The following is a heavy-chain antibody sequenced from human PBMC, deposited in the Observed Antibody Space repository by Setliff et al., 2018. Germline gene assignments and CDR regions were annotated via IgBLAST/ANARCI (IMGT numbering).Heavy chain of an antibody. CDR1: GYSFSIYW. J-gene: IGHJ3*02. V-gene: IGHV5-51*01. Sequence: GESLTISCKGSGYSFSIYWIGWVRQMPGKGLEWVGIIYPGDSDTIYRPSFRGQVTISADKSISTAYLQWSSLKASDTAMYYCARRAGDAFDIWGQGTMVTVSS. CDR2: IYPGDSDT. CDR3: ARRAGDAFDI.